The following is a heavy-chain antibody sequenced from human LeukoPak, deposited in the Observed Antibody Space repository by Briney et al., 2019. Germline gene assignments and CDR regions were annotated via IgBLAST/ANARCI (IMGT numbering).Heavy chain of an antibody. J-gene: IGHJ4*02. CDR2: INHSGST. D-gene: IGHD6-6*01. V-gene: IGHV4-34*01. CDR3: ARGGVRIAARPFDY. Sequence: SETLSLTCAVYGGSFSGYYWSWIRQPPGKGLEWIGEINHSGSTNYNPSLKSRVTISVDTSKNQFSLKLSSVTAADTAVYYCARGGVRIAARPFDYWGQGTLVTVSS. CDR1: GGSFSGYY.